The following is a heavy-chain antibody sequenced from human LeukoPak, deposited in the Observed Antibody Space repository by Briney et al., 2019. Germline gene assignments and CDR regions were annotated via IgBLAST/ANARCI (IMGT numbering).Heavy chain of an antibody. CDR1: GFTFSNYW. V-gene: IGHV3-7*01. D-gene: IGHD2-21*01. Sequence: PGGSLRLSCAASGFTFSNYWMSWVRQAPGKGLEWVANMNQDGSDTYYVDFVKGRFTISRDNAKNSLYLQMNSLRADDTAVYYCVRDLTCCGGDCFWGQGTLVTVSS. CDR3: VRDLTCCGGDCF. CDR2: MNQDGSDT. J-gene: IGHJ4*02.